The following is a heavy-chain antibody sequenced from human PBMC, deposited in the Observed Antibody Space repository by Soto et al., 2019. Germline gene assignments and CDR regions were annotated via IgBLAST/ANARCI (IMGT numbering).Heavy chain of an antibody. CDR2: INWNGGST. J-gene: IGHJ4*02. CDR1: GFTFVDHA. Sequence: EVQLVEYGGGVSRPGGSLRLPCAASGFTFVDHAMRWVRLAPGKGLEWVAGINWNGGSTVYAASVKGRFTISRDNAKTSLFLEVKSVRAETTGLYFCARVGRLADHFDDWGQGTRLTVSS. CDR3: ARVGRLADHFDD. V-gene: IGHV3-20*04.